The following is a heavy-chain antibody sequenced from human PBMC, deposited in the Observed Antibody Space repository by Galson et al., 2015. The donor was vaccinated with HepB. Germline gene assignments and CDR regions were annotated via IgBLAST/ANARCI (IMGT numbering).Heavy chain of an antibody. V-gene: IGHV3-9*01. CDR1: GFTFDDYA. J-gene: IGHJ4*02. D-gene: IGHD3-10*01. Sequence: SLRLSCAASGFTFDDYAMHWVRQAPGKGLEWVSRISWNSGTIGYVDSVKGRFTISRDNAKNSLYLQMNSLRTEDTALYYCARHFGELFTPVFDYWGQGTPVTVSS. CDR2: ISWNSGTI. CDR3: ARHFGELFTPVFDY.